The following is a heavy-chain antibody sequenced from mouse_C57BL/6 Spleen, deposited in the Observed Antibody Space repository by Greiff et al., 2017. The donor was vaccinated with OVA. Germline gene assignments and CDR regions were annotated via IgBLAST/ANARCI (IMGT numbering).Heavy chain of an antibody. CDR1: GFTFTDYY. J-gene: IGHJ1*03. D-gene: IGHD2-10*01. CDR3: ARSPYYGNTGRYVDV. CDR2: IRNNANGYTS. Sequence: EVMLVESGGGLVQPGGSLSLSCAASGFTFTDYYMSWVRQPPGKALEWVGFIRNNANGYTSEYSASVKGRFTISQDNSHSILYLQMNALVSEDSTTYYCARSPYYGNTGRYVDVWGTGTTVTVSS. V-gene: IGHV7-3*01.